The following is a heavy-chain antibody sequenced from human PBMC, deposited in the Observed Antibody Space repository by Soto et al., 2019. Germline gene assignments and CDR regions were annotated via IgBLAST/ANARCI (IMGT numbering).Heavy chain of an antibody. D-gene: IGHD3-10*01. CDR3: ARESYYGSGATVVGY. V-gene: IGHV4-59*01. CDR2: IYYSGTT. Sequence: SETLSLTCTVSGGSISNFYWSWIRQPPWKGLEWIGYIYYSGTTSYNPSLNSRVTISVDTSKNQFSLKLNSVTAADTAVYYCARESYYGSGATVVGYWGLGTLVTVSS. J-gene: IGHJ1*01. CDR1: GGSISNFY.